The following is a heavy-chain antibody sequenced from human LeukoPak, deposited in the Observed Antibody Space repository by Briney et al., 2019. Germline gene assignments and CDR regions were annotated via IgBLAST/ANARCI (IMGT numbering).Heavy chain of an antibody. D-gene: IGHD6-6*01. CDR2: ISYDGSNK. V-gene: IGHV3-30-3*01. J-gene: IGHJ3*02. CDR1: GFTFSSYA. CDR3: ASSSSGALDDAFDI. Sequence: GGSLRLSCAASGFTFSSYAMHWVRQAPGKGLEGVAVISYDGSNKYYADSVKGRFTISRDNSKNTLYLQMNSLRAEDTAVYYCASSSSGALDDAFDIWGQGTMVTVSS.